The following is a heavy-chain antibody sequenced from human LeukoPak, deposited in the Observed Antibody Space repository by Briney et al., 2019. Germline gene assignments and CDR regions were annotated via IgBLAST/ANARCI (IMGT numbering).Heavy chain of an antibody. V-gene: IGHV4-31*03. CDR3: ARAAPTVVTNYFDY. CDR2: IYYSGYYSGST. CDR1: GGSISSGGYY. D-gene: IGHD2-21*02. Sequence: SETLSLTCTVSGGSISSGGYYWSWIRQHPGKGLEWIGYIYYSGYYSGSTNYNPSLKSRVTISVDTSKNQFSLKLSSVTAADTAVYYCARAAPTVVTNYFDYWGQGTLVTVSP. J-gene: IGHJ4*02.